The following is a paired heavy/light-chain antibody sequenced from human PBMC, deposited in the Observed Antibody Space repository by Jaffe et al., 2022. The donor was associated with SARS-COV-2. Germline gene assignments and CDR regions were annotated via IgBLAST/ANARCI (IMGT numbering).Heavy chain of an antibody. V-gene: IGHV3-64D*09. CDR1: GFTFNIYA. D-gene: IGHD6-19*01. CDR3: VKDRQQWLVSPWYYGMDV. J-gene: IGHJ6*02. CDR2: ISSDGGSA. Sequence: EVQLVESGGGLVQPGGSLRLSCSASGFTFNIYAIHWVRQAPGQGLEYVSAISSDGGSAYYADSVRGRFTISRDNSKNTLYLQMSSLRPEDTATYHCVKDRQQWLVSPWYYGMDVWGQGTTVTVSS.
Light chain of an antibody. CDR2: AAS. CDR3: QQLYDYPPWT. CDR1: QGIRSY. Sequence: DIQLTQSPSFLSASVGDRVTITCRASQGIRSYLAWYQQKPGKVPKLLIYAASTLQSGVPSRFSGSGSGTEFTLTISSLQPEDFATYYCQQLYDYPPWTFGQGTKLEIK. J-gene: IGKJ2*02. V-gene: IGKV1-9*01.